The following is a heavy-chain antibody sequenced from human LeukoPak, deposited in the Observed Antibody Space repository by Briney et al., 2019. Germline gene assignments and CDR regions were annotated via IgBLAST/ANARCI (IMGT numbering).Heavy chain of an antibody. D-gene: IGHD3-10*01. Sequence: PGGSLRLSCAASGFTFDDYAMHWVRQAPGKGLEWVSGISWNSGSIGYADSVKGRFTISRDNAKNSLYLQMNSLRAEDTALYYCAKLMEGYYYGSGSYYREGMDVWGQGTMVTVSS. CDR1: GFTFDDYA. V-gene: IGHV3-9*01. CDR3: AKLMEGYYYGSGSYYREGMDV. J-gene: IGHJ3*01. CDR2: ISWNSGSI.